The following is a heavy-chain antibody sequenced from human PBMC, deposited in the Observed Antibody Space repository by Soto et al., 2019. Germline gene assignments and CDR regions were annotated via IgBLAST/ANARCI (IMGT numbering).Heavy chain of an antibody. V-gene: IGHV3-21*02. CDR1: GFDFSFYS. Sequence: QLVETGGGLVKPGGSLRLSCVASGFDFSFYSMIWVRQAPGKGLEWVSTISAYSSHIYYADSVKGRFTISRDNAKNSLYLQMNSLRAADTAVYYCARDQYALDIWGQGTRVTGSS. CDR2: ISAYSSHI. CDR3: ARDQYALDI. J-gene: IGHJ3*02. D-gene: IGHD2-2*01.